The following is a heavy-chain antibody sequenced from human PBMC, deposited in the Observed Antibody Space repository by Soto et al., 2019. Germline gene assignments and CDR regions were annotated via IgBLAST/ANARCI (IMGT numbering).Heavy chain of an antibody. D-gene: IGHD5-12*01. CDR3: ARGNHRWLQLWYFDL. Sequence: QVQLVQSGAEVKKPGSSVTVSCKASGGTFSSYTISWVRQAPGQGLEWMGGIIPNLGTANYAQKFQGRVTITADESTSTAYMELSSLRFEDRAVYYCARGNHRWLQLWYFDLWGRGTLVTVSS. CDR2: IIPNLGTA. J-gene: IGHJ2*01. CDR1: GGTFSSYT. V-gene: IGHV1-69*12.